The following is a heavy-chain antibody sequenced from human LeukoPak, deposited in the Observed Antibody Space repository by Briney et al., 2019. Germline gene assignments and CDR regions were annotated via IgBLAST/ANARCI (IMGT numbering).Heavy chain of an antibody. J-gene: IGHJ4*02. Sequence: SETLSLTCTVSGGSISSSSYYWGWIRQPPGKGLEWIGSIYYSGSTYYNPSLKSRVTISVDTSKNQFSLKLSSVTAADTAVYYCASVLRYFDWFGSRGYFDYWGQGTLVTVSS. D-gene: IGHD3-9*01. CDR1: GGSISSSSYY. CDR2: IYYSGST. V-gene: IGHV4-39*01. CDR3: ASVLRYFDWFGSRGYFDY.